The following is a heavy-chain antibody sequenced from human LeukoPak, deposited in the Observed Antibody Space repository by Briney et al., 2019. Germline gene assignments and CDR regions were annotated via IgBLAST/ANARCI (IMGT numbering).Heavy chain of an antibody. Sequence: SETLSLTCTVSGGSISSYYWSWIRQPPGKGLEWIGYIYYSGSTNYNPSLKSRVTVSVDTSKNQFSLKLSSVTAADTAVYYCARHRYYYDSSGYYYQPWGQGTLVTVSS. D-gene: IGHD3-22*01. J-gene: IGHJ5*02. CDR1: GGSISSYY. CDR2: IYYSGST. CDR3: ARHRYYYDSSGYYYQP. V-gene: IGHV4-59*08.